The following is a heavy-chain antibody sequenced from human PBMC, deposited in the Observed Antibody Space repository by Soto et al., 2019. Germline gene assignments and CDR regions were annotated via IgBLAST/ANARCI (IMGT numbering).Heavy chain of an antibody. J-gene: IGHJ4*02. CDR3: ASVSARTDY. V-gene: IGHV3-30*03. CDR1: GFTFNKYA. D-gene: IGHD6-6*01. Sequence: WGSLRLSCAASGFTFNKYAMHWVRQAPGMGLEWVALISFDGSKKLYVDSVKGRFNISRDQSENTLFLDMNSLRTEDTALYYCASVSARTDYWGRGTLVTVSS. CDR2: ISFDGSKK.